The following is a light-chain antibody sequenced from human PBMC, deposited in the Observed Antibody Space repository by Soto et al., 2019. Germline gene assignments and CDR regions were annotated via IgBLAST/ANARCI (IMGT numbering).Light chain of an antibody. J-gene: IGKJ4*01. Sequence: VLTQSPATLSLSPGERATLFCKASQSVGVYMGWFQQKPGQAPRVLIYDATNRAGGVPARFSGSGSGTDFTLTISSLEAADSAVYYCQQRGIWPPLTFGGGTKLEIK. CDR2: DAT. CDR1: QSVGVY. CDR3: QQRGIWPPLT. V-gene: IGKV3-11*01.